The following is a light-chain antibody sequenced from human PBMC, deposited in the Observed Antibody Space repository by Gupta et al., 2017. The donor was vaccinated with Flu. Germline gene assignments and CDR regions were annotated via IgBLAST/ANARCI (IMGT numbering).Light chain of an antibody. V-gene: IGLV1-40*01. CDR2: HNN. Sequence: QSVLTQPPSVSGTPGQRITISCTGGRYDIGGGYDVQWYQHLPGAAPKLLIVHNNNRPSGVPDRFSGAKSGASASLAITGLKTEDEADYYCQSYDSSVSAFVFGTGTKVTVL. J-gene: IGLJ1*01. CDR1: RYDIGGGYD. CDR3: QSYDSSVSAFV.